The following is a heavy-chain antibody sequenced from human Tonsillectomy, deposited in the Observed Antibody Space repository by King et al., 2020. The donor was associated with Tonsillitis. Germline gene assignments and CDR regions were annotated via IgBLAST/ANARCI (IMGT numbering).Heavy chain of an antibody. CDR2: IYYSGST. J-gene: IGHJ4*02. CDR1: GGSISNYY. CDR3: ARLEGGKSSGYSSGWYTF. V-gene: IGHV4-59*08. Sequence: VQLQESGPGLVKPSETLSLTCTVSGGSISNYYWSWIRQPPGKGLEWIGYIYYSGSTNYNPSLKSRVTISVDMSENQFSLRLSSVTAADTAVYYCARLEGGKSSGYSSGWYTFWGQGTLVTVSS. D-gene: IGHD6-13*01.